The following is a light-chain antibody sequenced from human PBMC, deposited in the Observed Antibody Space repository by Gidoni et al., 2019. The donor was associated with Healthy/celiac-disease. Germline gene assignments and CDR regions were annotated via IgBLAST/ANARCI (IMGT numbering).Light chain of an antibody. Sequence: DIQMNQSPSSLSASVGDRVTITCRASQSITSYLYWYQQKPGKDPKLMYYAASSLQSGVPSRFSGSGSGTDFTLTSSRLPHEVFVTYCLQQSYSTPFTFGPGTKVDIK. V-gene: IGKV1-39*01. CDR1: QSITSY. CDR3: QQSYSTPFT. CDR2: AAS. J-gene: IGKJ3*01.